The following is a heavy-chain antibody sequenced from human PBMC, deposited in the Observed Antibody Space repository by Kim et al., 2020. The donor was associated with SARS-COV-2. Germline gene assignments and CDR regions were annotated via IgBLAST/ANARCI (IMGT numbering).Heavy chain of an antibody. CDR3: ARGGDY. J-gene: IGHJ4*02. Sequence: YHSGSTNYNPSLKSRVTISVDKSKNQFSLKLSSVTAADTAVYYCARGGDYWGQGTLVTVSS. V-gene: IGHV4-4*02. CDR2: YHSGST.